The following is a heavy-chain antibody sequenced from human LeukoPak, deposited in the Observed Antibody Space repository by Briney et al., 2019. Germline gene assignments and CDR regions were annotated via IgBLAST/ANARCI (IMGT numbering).Heavy chain of an antibody. Sequence: PSETLSLTCTVSGGSISSYYWSWIRQPPGKGLEWIGYIYYSGSTNYNPSLKSRVTISVDTSKNQFSLKLSSVTAADTAVYYCARDHVWGIVVVPAAIPWFDPWGQGTLVTVSS. V-gene: IGHV4-59*01. CDR2: IYYSGST. CDR3: ARDHVWGIVVVPAAIPWFDP. J-gene: IGHJ5*02. D-gene: IGHD2-2*02. CDR1: GGSISSYY.